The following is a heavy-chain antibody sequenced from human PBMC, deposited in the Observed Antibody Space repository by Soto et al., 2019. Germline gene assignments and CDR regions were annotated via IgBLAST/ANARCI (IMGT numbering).Heavy chain of an antibody. CDR1: GFTFSRHG. Sequence: QVQLVESGGGVVQPGGSLRVSCAASGFTFSRHGMHWVRQAPGKGLEWVAVVWSDGSNKQYADSVRGRFTISRDNSKKVLSLQMNSRRDEDTAVYYCARESTYRSDSGSGRTDSNYIGVWGKGSTVTVSS. V-gene: IGHV3-33*01. J-gene: IGHJ6*03. D-gene: IGHD3-10*01. CDR3: ARESTYRSDSGSGRTDSNYIGV. CDR2: VWSDGSNK.